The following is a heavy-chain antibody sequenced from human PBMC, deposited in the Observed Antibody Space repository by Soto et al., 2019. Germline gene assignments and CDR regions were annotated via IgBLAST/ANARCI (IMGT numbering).Heavy chain of an antibody. D-gene: IGHD1-26*01. CDR3: ARDGRWSLDF. J-gene: IGHJ4*02. CDR1: GFTYTTHA. Sequence: QVQLVESGGGVVQPGRSLRLSCTASGFTYTTHAMHWVRQAPGKGLEWVAIISLDGTIKYYADSVKGRFTISRDTSKNTLYLEMNGLGPEGSAVYYCARDGRWSLDFWRQRTLVTVSS. V-gene: IGHV3-30*14. CDR2: ISLDGTIK.